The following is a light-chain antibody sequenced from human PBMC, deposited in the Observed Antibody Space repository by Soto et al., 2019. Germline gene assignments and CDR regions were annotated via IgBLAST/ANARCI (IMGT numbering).Light chain of an antibody. Sequence: DIQMTQSPSTLSASVGDRVTITCRASQSISDWLAWYQQKPGKAPKLLIYRASSLESGVPLSFSGSGSGTEFTLTISSLQPDDFAAYYGQQVNPYSRKWSYGQGTMV. V-gene: IGKV1-5*03. J-gene: IGKJ1*01. CDR3: QQVNPYSRKWS. CDR2: RAS. CDR1: QSISDW.